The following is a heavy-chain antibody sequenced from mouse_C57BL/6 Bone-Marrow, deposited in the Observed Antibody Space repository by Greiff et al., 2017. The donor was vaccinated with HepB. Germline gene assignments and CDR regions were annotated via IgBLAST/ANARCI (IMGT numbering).Heavy chain of an antibody. Sequence: QVQLQQSGAELVKPGASVKISCKASGYAFSSYWMNWVKQRPGKGLEWIGQIYPGDGDTNYNGKFKGNATLTVDKSSSPAYLQICSLTSEDAAFYLCARGRRTGDYWGQGTTLTVSS. D-gene: IGHD1-1*01. V-gene: IGHV1-80*01. J-gene: IGHJ2*01. CDR1: GYAFSSYW. CDR3: ARGRRTGDY. CDR2: IYPGDGDT.